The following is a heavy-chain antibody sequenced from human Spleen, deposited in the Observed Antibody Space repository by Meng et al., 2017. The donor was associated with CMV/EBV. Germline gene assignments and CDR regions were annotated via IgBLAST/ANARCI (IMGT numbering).Heavy chain of an antibody. J-gene: IGHJ3*01. CDR2: VRYDGTND. CDR1: GFTFSSFG. Sequence: GESLKISCTASGFTFSSFGMYWVRQAPGKGLEWVAFVRYDGTNDYYADSVKGRFTISRDNSKNTLYLQMNSLRAEDTAVYYCARDGIAAAGTGAFDAWGQGTMVTVSS. D-gene: IGHD6-13*01. V-gene: IGHV3-30*02. CDR3: ARDGIAAAGTGAFDA.